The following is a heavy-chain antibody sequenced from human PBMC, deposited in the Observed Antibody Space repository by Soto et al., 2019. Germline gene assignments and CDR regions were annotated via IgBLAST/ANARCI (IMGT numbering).Heavy chain of an antibody. CDR3: AAYIAVAPFDY. J-gene: IGHJ4*02. Sequence: ASVKVSCKSSGYTFTSCSMHWGRQAPGQRLEWMGWINAGNGNTKYSQKFQGRVTITRDTSASTAYMELSSLRSEDTAVYYCAAYIAVAPFDYWGQGTLVTVSS. CDR1: GYTFTSCS. D-gene: IGHD6-19*01. V-gene: IGHV1-3*01. CDR2: INAGNGNT.